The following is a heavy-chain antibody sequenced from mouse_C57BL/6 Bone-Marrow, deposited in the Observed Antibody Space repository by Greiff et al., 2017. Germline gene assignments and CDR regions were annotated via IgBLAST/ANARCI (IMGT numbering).Heavy chain of an antibody. CDR3: ARAHVYDDYYGNFGY. CDR1: GFNIKNTY. CDR2: IDPANGNT. J-gene: IGHJ2*01. Sequence: EVQLQQSVAELVRPGASVKLSCIASGFNIKNTYMHWVKQRPEQGLEWIGRIDPANGNTKYAPKFQGKATITADTSSNTTYLQLSSLTSEDTAIYYCARAHVYDDYYGNFGYWGQGTTLTVSA. V-gene: IGHV14-3*01. D-gene: IGHD2-3*01.